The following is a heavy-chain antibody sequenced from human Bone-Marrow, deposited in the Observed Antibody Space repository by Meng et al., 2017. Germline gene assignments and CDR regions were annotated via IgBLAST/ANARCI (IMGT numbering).Heavy chain of an antibody. CDR2: ISGSGGSI. D-gene: IGHD3-3*01. CDR1: GFTFMSYA. Sequence: GGSLRPSCAASGFTFMSYAMSWVRQAPGKGLEWVSAISGSGGSIYYADSVKGRFTISRDNSKNTLYLQMNSLKTEDTAVYYCTRDLHNYDFWSGYYGRFDPWGQGTLVTVSS. V-gene: IGHV3-23*01. J-gene: IGHJ5*02. CDR3: TRDLHNYDFWSGYYGRFDP.